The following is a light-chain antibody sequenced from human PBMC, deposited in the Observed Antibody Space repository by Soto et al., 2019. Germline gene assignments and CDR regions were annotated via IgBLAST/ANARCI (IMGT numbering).Light chain of an antibody. CDR3: GTWDSSLSAGL. V-gene: IGLV1-51*01. Sequence: QSVLTQPPSVSAAPGQKVTISCSGSSSNIGNNFVSWYQQLPGTAPKLLLYDNHKRPSGIPDRFSGSKSGTSATLGITGLQTGDEADYYCGTWDSSLSAGLFGGGTKLTVL. J-gene: IGLJ2*01. CDR1: SSNIGNNF. CDR2: DNH.